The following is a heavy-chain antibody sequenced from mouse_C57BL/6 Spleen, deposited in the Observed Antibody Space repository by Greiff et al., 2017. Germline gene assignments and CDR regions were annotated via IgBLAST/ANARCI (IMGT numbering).Heavy chain of an antibody. V-gene: IGHV8-12*01. D-gene: IGHD3-2*02. CDR1: GFSLSTSGMG. J-gene: IGHJ3*01. CDR3: ARRHLDSSGYGFAY. CDR2: IYWDDDK. Sequence: QVTLKESGPGILQSSQTLSLTCSFSGFSLSTSGMGVSWIRQPSGKGLEWLAHIYWDDDKRYNPSPKSRLTISKDNSRNQVFLKITSVDTADTATYYCARRHLDSSGYGFAYWGQGTLVTVSA.